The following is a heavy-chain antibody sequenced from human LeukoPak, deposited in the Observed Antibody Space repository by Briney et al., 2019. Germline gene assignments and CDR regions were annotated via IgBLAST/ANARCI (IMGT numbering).Heavy chain of an antibody. J-gene: IGHJ6*02. D-gene: IGHD2-8*01. CDR2: ISGSGGST. Sequence: PGGSLRLSCAASGFTFSSYAMSWVRQAPGKGLEWVSAISGSGGSTYYADSVKGRFTISRDNSKNTLYLQMNSLRAEDTAVYYCAKDARYCTNGVCYGGVGYYYYGMDVWGQGTTVTVS. V-gene: IGHV3-23*01. CDR3: AKDARYCTNGVCYGGVGYYYYGMDV. CDR1: GFTFSSYA.